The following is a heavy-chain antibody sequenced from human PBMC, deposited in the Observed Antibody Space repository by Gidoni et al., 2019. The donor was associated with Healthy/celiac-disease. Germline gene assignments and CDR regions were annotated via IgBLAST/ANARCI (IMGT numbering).Heavy chain of an antibody. V-gene: IGHV4-34*01. D-gene: IGHD6-13*01. Sequence: QVPLQQWCAGLFMPSETLSLTCAVHGGSFRGYSWSWIRQPRGKGLEWIGEINHSGSTNYNPSVKSRVTISVDTSKNQLSLKLSSVTAADTAVYYCARGGGVTKEQQQLVGTAFDTWGQGTLVTVSS. J-gene: IGHJ5*02. CDR1: GGSFRGYS. CDR3: ARGGGVTKEQQQLVGTAFDT. CDR2: INHSGST.